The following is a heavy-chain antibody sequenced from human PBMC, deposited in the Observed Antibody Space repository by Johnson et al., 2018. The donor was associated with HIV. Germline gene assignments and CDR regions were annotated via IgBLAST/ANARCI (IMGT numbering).Heavy chain of an antibody. Sequence: VQLVESGGGLVQPGGSLRLSCAASGCTFSNYWMTWVRQAPGKGLEWVANINQDGGEIIYVDSVKGRFTITRDNAENSLYLQMNSLIAEYTAVYYCARELGGSSLPFCAFDIWGQGTMVTVSS. D-gene: IGHD6-13*01. CDR3: ARELGGSSLPFCAFDI. CDR2: INQDGGEI. V-gene: IGHV3-7*03. CDR1: GCTFSNYW. J-gene: IGHJ3*02.